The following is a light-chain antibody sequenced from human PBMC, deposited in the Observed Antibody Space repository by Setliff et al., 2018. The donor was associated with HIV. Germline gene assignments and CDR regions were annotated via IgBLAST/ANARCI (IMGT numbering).Light chain of an antibody. CDR1: GSDVGGYKF. V-gene: IGLV2-14*03. CDR3: SSYTASSSVWV. CDR2: DVS. Sequence: SVLAQPASVSGSPGQSITVSCTGTGSDVGGYKFVSWYQQHPGKAPKLIIYDVSNRPSGVSNRFSGSKSGNTASLTISGLQAEDEADYYCSSYTASSSVWVFGGGTK. J-gene: IGLJ3*02.